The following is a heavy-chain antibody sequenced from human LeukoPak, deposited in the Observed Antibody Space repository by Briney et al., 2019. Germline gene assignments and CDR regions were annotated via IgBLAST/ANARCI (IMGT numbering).Heavy chain of an antibody. CDR2: IRYDGSNK. V-gene: IGHV3-30*02. Sequence: GGSLRLSCAASGFTFSSYGMHWVRQAPGKGLEWVAFIRYDGSNKYYADSVKGRFTISRDNSKNTLYLQMNSLRVEDTAVYYCARAGSIRFDCWGQGTLVTVSS. CDR1: GFTFSSYG. J-gene: IGHJ4*02. D-gene: IGHD1-26*01. CDR3: ARAGSIRFDC.